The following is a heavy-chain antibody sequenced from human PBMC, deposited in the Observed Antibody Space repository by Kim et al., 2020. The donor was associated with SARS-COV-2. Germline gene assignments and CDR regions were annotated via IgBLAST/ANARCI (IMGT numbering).Heavy chain of an antibody. CDR2: ISYDGSNK. CDR3: ARDRSYQLLLYPRGGFYY. J-gene: IGHJ4*02. Sequence: GGSLRLSCAASGFTFSSYAMHWVRQAPGKGLEWVAVISYDGSNKYYADSVKGRFTISRDNSKNTLYLQMNSLRAEDTAVYYCARDRSYQLLLYPRGGFYYRGPGTLVTPSS. V-gene: IGHV3-30*04. CDR1: GFTFSSYA. D-gene: IGHD2-2*01.